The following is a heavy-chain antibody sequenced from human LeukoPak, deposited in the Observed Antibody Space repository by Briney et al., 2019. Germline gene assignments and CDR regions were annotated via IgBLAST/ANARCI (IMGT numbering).Heavy chain of an antibody. J-gene: IGHJ4*02. D-gene: IGHD1-20*01. V-gene: IGHV3-9*01. CDR2: ISWNSGSI. Sequence: SGGSLRLSCAASGFTFDDYAMHWVRQAPGKGLEWVSGISWNSGSIGYADSVKGLFTISRDNAKNSLYLQMNSLRAEDTALYYCAKDYGITGTRTFDYWGQGTLVTVSS. CDR3: AKDYGITGTRTFDY. CDR1: GFTFDDYA.